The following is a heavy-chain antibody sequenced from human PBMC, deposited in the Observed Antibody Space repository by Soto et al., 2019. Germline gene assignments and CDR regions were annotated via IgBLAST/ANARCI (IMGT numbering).Heavy chain of an antibody. CDR2: IYWDDDK. J-gene: IGHJ4*02. CDR3: ACRALYSGSYWDGGCFDC. CDR1: GFSLHTSGVG. V-gene: IGHV2-5*02. Sequence: QITLRESGPTRVRPTQTLSLTCTFSGFSLHTSGVGVGWIRQPPGKALEWLALIYWDDDKRYSPSQESSVSISQDPAEDRLALIRNNIEPVVSATYYCACRALYSGSYWDGGCFDCWGQGTLVTVSS. D-gene: IGHD1-26*01.